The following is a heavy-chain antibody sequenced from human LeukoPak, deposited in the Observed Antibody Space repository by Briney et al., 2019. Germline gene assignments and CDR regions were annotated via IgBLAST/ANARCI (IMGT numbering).Heavy chain of an antibody. D-gene: IGHD3-10*01. J-gene: IGHJ6*03. Sequence: GSSVKVSCKASGGTFSSYAISWVRQAPGQGLERMGGIIPIFGTANYAQKFQGRVTITADESTSTAYMELSSLRSEDTAAYYCRLLWFGESNYYYMDVWGKGTTVTVSS. CDR1: GGTFSSYA. V-gene: IGHV1-69*01. CDR2: IIPIFGTA. CDR3: RLLWFGESNYYYMDV.